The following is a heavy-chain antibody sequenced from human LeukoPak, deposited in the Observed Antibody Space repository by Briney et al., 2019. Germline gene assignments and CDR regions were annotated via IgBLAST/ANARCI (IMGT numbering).Heavy chain of an antibody. Sequence: GGSLRLSCAASGFTFSSYAMHWVRQAPGKGLEYVSAIRSNGSSKYYANSVKGRFTISRDNAKNKMYLQMGSLRDEDVGVYYCARFPRLRSSSWYGGYYYYSMDVWGKGTTVTVSS. CDR1: GFTFSSYA. J-gene: IGHJ6*03. D-gene: IGHD6-13*01. V-gene: IGHV3-64*01. CDR2: IRSNGSSK. CDR3: ARFPRLRSSSWYGGYYYYSMDV.